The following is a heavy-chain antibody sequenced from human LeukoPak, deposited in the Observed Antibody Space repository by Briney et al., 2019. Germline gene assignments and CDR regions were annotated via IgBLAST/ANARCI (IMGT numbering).Heavy chain of an antibody. J-gene: IGHJ4*02. V-gene: IGHV3-30*18. D-gene: IGHD3-9*01. CDR2: ISYDGSNK. Sequence: PGGSLRLSCAASGFTFSSYGMHWVRQAPGKGLEWVAVISYDGSNKYYADSVKGRFTISRDNSKNTLYLQMNSLRTEDTAVYYCAKVLRYFDWFAPPFDYWGQGTLVTVSS. CDR1: GFTFSSYG. CDR3: AKVLRYFDWFAPPFDY.